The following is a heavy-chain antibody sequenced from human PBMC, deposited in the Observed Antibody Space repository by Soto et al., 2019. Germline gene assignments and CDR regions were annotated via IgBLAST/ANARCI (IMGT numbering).Heavy chain of an antibody. CDR1: EFTFSNHG. V-gene: IGHV3-33*01. Sequence: GGSLRLSCAASEFTFSNHGMHWVRQAPGKGLEWVAVIWFDGSQKYYGDSVKGRFTISRDNSKNTLYLEMNSLRAEDAGVYYCAREYKRYEYSSGYYPPRGKDVWGQGTTVTVS. CDR2: IWFDGSQK. CDR3: AREYKRYEYSSGYYPPRGKDV. J-gene: IGHJ6*02. D-gene: IGHD3-3*01.